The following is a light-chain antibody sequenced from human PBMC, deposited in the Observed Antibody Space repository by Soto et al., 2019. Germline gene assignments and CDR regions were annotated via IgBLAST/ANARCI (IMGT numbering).Light chain of an antibody. CDR3: QQYYSAPLT. Sequence: EIVLTQSPATLSVSPGERATLSCLASQSVSSKLAWHQQNLGQPPKLLIYWASTRGSGVPARFSGSGSGTDFTLTISSLQAEDVAVYYCQQYYSAPLTFAGGTKVDI. CDR1: QSVSSK. CDR2: WAS. V-gene: IGKV3-15*01. J-gene: IGKJ4*01.